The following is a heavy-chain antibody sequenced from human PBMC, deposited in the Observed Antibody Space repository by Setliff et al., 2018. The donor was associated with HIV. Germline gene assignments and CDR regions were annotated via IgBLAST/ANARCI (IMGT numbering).Heavy chain of an antibody. Sequence: NPSETLSLTCPVSGGSITTGSYYWGWTRQPPGKGLEWLGSIDYDGRTFYKPSLKSRHTIPVATSKNPFSLELSSVTAADTAVYYRARHQCGSGGYSSTWDAHFDYWGQGNLVTVSS. CDR1: GGSITTGSYY. J-gene: IGHJ4*02. CDR3: ARHQCGSGGYSSTWDAHFDY. CDR2: IDYDGRT. V-gene: IGHV4-39*01. D-gene: IGHD6-13*01.